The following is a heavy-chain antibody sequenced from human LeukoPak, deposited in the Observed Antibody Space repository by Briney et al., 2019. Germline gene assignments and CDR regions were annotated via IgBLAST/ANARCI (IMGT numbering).Heavy chain of an antibody. Sequence: GGSLRLSCAASGFTVSYNYMNWVRQAPGKGLERVSVIQSGGTTDYADSVKGRFTISRDISKNSLYLQMNSLRVEDTAVYYCARGKTGMGHTLDSWGQGTLVTISS. CDR1: GFTVSYNY. CDR3: ARGKTGMGHTLDS. CDR2: IQSGGTT. J-gene: IGHJ4*02. V-gene: IGHV3-66*01. D-gene: IGHD1-26*01.